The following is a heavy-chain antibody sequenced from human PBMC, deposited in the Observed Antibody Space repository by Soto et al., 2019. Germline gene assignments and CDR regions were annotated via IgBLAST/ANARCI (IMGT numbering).Heavy chain of an antibody. CDR3: ASTYYTGDSGPYDY. D-gene: IGHD1-26*01. CDR1: GDSISSGGYY. V-gene: IGHV4-31*03. CDR2: IYYSGTT. Sequence: QVQLQETGPGLVKPSQTLSLTCTVSGDSISSGGYYWSWIRQHPGKGLEWIGYIYYSGTTYYNPSLESRVSMSADTSENQFSLKVKSVTVADTAVYYCASTYYTGDSGPYDYWGQGTLVTVSS. J-gene: IGHJ4*02.